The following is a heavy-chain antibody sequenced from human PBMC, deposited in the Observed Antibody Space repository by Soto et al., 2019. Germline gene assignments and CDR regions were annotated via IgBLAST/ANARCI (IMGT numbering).Heavy chain of an antibody. J-gene: IGHJ5*02. CDR3: AKDTLSPTLRRLSFDP. V-gene: IGHV3-9*01. D-gene: IGHD3-9*01. CDR2: FSWNSGSI. CDR1: GFTFDDYA. Sequence: GGSLRLSCAASGFTFDDYAMHWVRLAPGKGLEWVSGFSWNSGSIGYADSVKGRFTISRDNAKNSLYLQMNSLRAVDTALYYCAKDTLSPTLRRLSFDPWGQGT.